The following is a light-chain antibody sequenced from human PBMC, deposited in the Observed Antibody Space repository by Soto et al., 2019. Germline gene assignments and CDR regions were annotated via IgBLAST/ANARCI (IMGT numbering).Light chain of an antibody. Sequence: DIQITHSASSLAASILYRVTITCRASQDINGRLNWYQQTRGRVPKLLIYVASNLESGVPSRFSGSGSGTDFTLTISGLQPEDFASYYCQQCYSPPLSFGGGTKVDIK. V-gene: IGKV1-39*01. CDR1: QDINGR. J-gene: IGKJ4*01. CDR2: VAS. CDR3: QQCYSPPLS.